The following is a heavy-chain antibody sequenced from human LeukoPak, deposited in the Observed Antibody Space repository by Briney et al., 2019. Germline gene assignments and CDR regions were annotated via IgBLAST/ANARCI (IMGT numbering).Heavy chain of an antibody. CDR1: GYTFTSYD. V-gene: IGHV1-8*01. CDR3: ARSVTGRRRGRYDSSGYYPDY. J-gene: IGHJ4*02. CDR2: MNPNSGNT. D-gene: IGHD3-22*01. Sequence: ASVKVSCKASGYTFTSYDINWVRQATGQGLEWMGWMNPNSGNTGYAQKFQGRVTMTRNTSISTAYMELSSLRSEDTAVYYCARSVTGRRRGRYDSSGYYPDYWGQGTLVTVSS.